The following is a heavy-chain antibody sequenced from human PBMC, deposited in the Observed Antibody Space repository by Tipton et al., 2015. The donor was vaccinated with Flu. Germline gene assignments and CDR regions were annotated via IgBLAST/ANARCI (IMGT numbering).Heavy chain of an antibody. CDR3: ARDPSLGMPDYFDY. CDR1: GDSIGSDYY. V-gene: IGHV4-38-2*02. D-gene: IGHD2-2*01. J-gene: IGHJ4*02. CDR2: IHRSGTT. Sequence: TLSLTCSVSGDSIGSDYYWGWIRQPPGQGLEWIGNIHRSGTTYINPSLKSRVTLSVDRSQNQFSLQLRSVTAADTAVYYCARDPSLGMPDYFDYWGQGTLVTASS.